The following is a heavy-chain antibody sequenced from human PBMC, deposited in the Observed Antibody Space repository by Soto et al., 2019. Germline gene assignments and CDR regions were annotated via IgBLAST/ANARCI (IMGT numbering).Heavy chain of an antibody. J-gene: IGHJ4*02. CDR3: VWELIGFDF. CDR1: GFTFSSYV. Sequence: EVQLLESGGGWVQPGGSLRLSCAASGFTFSSYVMSWVRQAPGKGLEWVATMTAGGTTPYYADSVKGRFTLSRDNSKDALALLMNSLRVEDTAVYHCVWELIGFDFWGQGTLVRVSS. V-gene: IGHV3-23*01. CDR2: MTAGGTTP. D-gene: IGHD3-10*01.